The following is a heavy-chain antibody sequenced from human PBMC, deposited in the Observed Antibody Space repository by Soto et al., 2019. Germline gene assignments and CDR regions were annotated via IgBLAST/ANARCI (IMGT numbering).Heavy chain of an antibody. CDR2: ISTNNGNT. J-gene: IGHJ3*02. CDR3: ARRGSGSYGYAFDI. CDR1: GYTFTRYD. V-gene: IGHV1-18*01. D-gene: IGHD3-10*01. Sequence: ASVKVSCKASGYTFTRYDISWVRQAPGQGLEWMGWISTNNGNTKYAQKLQGRVTTTTDTSTTTAYMELRSLRPDDTAVYYCARRGSGSYGYAFDIWGQGTMVTVSS.